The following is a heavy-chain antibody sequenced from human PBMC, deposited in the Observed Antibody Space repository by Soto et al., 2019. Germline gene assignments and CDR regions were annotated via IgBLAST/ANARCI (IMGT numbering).Heavy chain of an antibody. D-gene: IGHD3-22*01. Sequence: ASVKVSCKASGYTFTSYGISWVRQAPGQGLEWMGWISAYNGNTNYAQKLQGRVTMTTDTSTSTAYMELRSLRSDDTAVYYCARSLGNYYDSSGYFDYWGQGTLVTVSS. V-gene: IGHV1-18*01. CDR1: GYTFTSYG. CDR3: ARSLGNYYDSSGYFDY. CDR2: ISAYNGNT. J-gene: IGHJ4*02.